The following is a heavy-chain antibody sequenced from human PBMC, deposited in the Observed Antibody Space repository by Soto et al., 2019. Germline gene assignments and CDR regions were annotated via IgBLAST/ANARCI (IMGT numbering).Heavy chain of an antibody. CDR3: AREPHDYGDYFRYGYFDL. Sequence: QVQLVQSGAEVKKPGSSVKVSCKASGGTFSSYTISWVRQAPGQGLEWMGRIIPILGIANYAQKFQGRVTITADKSTSTAYMELSSLRSEDTAVYYCAREPHDYGDYFRYGYFDLWGRGTLVTVSS. D-gene: IGHD4-17*01. V-gene: IGHV1-69*08. CDR2: IIPILGIA. CDR1: GGTFSSYT. J-gene: IGHJ2*01.